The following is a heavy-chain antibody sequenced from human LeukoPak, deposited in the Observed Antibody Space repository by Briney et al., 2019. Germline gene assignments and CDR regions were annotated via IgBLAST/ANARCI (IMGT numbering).Heavy chain of an antibody. Sequence: GASLRLSCAASGFTFSSYAMSWARQAPGKGLEWVSAISGSGGSTYYADSVKGRFTISRDNSKNTLYLQMNSLRAEDTAVYYCAKTSGGFWSGYPNFDYWGQGTLVTVSS. V-gene: IGHV3-23*01. J-gene: IGHJ4*02. CDR3: AKTSGGFWSGYPNFDY. CDR2: ISGSGGST. CDR1: GFTFSSYA. D-gene: IGHD3-3*01.